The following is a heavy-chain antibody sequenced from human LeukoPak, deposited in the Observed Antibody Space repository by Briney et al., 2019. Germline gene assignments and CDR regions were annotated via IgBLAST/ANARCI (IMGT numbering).Heavy chain of an antibody. V-gene: IGHV1-69*13. J-gene: IGHJ4*02. Sequence: VASVKVFCKASGGTFSSYAISWVRQAPGQGLEWMGGIIPIFGTANYAQKFQGRVTITADESTSTAYMELSSLRSEDTAVYYCARARTAVPLNYFDYWGQGTLVTVSS. CDR2: IIPIFGTA. CDR1: GGTFSSYA. CDR3: ARARTAVPLNYFDY. D-gene: IGHD2-21*02.